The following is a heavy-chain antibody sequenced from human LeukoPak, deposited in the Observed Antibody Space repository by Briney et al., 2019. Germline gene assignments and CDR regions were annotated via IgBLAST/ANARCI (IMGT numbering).Heavy chain of an antibody. CDR3: ARGHWFRAF. CDR2: VHYSGSA. J-gene: IGHJ4*02. CDR1: GGSFSGYY. V-gene: IGHV4-34*01. Sequence: SETLSLTCAVYGGSFSGYYWTWIRQSPGRGLEWMGEVHYSGSATYNPSLKSRVTISVYTSINQSSLKMNSVTAADTAVYYCARGHWFRAFWSRGTPVTVSS. D-gene: IGHD3-10*01.